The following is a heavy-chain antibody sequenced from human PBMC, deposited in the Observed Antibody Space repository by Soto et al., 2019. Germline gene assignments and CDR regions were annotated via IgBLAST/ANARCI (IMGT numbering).Heavy chain of an antibody. CDR2: INCYNGVT. V-gene: IGHV1-18*01. CDR3: AGDHGNYGTVDQ. D-gene: IGHD4-17*01. J-gene: IGHJ4*02. Sequence: QVQLVQSGPEVKKPGALVKVSCKASGDISPRYGISWVRQAPGQGLEWLGWINCYNGVTNYAQSLQGRVTLTTDSSTSTAYMEVSSLRFDDTAVYYCAGDHGNYGTVDQWGQGTLVTVSS. CDR1: GDISPRYG.